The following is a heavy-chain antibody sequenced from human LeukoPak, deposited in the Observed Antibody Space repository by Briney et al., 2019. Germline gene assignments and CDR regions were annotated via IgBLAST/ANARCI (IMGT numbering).Heavy chain of an antibody. CDR3: ASGIAAVGPTFSP. CDR1: GFTVSSNY. CDR2: ISSSSSYI. Sequence: GGSLRLSCAASGFTVSSNYMSWVRQAPGKGLEWVSSISSSSSYIYYTDSVKGRFTISRDDAKNSLYLQMNSLRAEDTAVYYCASGIAAVGPTFSPWGQGTLVTVSS. J-gene: IGHJ5*02. V-gene: IGHV3-21*01. D-gene: IGHD6-13*01.